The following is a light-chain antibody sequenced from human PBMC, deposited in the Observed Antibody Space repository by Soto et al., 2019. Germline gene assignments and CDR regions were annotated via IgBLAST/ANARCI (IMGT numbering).Light chain of an antibody. CDR3: QQSYSTPIT. V-gene: IGKV1-39*01. CDR1: QSIGSY. CDR2: GAS. J-gene: IGKJ5*01. Sequence: DIQMTQSPSSLSASVGDRVIITCRASQSIGSYVNWYQQKPGKAPKSLISGASSLQSRVPSRFSGSGSGTDFTLSISSLQPEDFATYYCQQSYSTPITFGQGTRLEIK.